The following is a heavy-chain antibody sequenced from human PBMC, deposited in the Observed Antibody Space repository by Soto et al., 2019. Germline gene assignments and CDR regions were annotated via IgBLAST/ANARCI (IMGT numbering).Heavy chain of an antibody. CDR2: INSDGSKI. V-gene: IGHV3-74*01. CDR1: GFTFSSCW. J-gene: IGHJ4*02. D-gene: IGHD3-3*01. CDR3: ARAPENRGHDWRFDY. Sequence: AGGSLILSCAASGFTFSSCWMHWVRQVPGKGLVWVSRINSDGSKIGYADSVKGRFTISRDNAKNTLYLQINSLRAEDTAVYYCARAPENRGHDWRFDYGARNPWSPSPQ.